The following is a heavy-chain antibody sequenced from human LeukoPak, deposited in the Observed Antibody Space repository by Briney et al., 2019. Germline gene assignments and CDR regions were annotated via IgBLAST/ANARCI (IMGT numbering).Heavy chain of an antibody. J-gene: IGHJ4*02. CDR3: ARDTDSSGYYYPFAY. V-gene: IGHV4-4*07. Sequence: SETLSLTCTVSGGSISSYYWSWIRQPAGKGLEWIGRIYTSGSTNYNPSLKSRVTMSVDTSKNQFSLKLSSVTAADTAVYYCARDTDSSGYYYPFAYWGQRTLVTVSS. CDR2: IYTSGST. D-gene: IGHD3-22*01. CDR1: GGSISSYY.